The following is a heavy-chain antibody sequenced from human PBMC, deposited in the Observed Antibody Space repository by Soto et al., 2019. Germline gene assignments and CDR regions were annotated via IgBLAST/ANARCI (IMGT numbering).Heavy chain of an antibody. D-gene: IGHD3-22*01. CDR2: ISGSGGST. CDR1: GFTFSSYA. Sequence: EVQLLESGGGLVQPGGSLRLSCAASGFTFSSYAMSWVRQAPGKGLEWVSAISGSGGSTYYADSVKGRFTISRDNSKNTLYLQMNSLRAEDTAVYYCAKGVYYYDSSGPGADAFDIWGQGTMVTVSS. J-gene: IGHJ3*02. CDR3: AKGVYYYDSSGPGADAFDI. V-gene: IGHV3-23*01.